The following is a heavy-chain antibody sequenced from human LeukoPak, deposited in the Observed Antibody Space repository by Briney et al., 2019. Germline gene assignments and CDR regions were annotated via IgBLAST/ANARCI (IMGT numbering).Heavy chain of an antibody. J-gene: IGHJ5*02. CDR2: IYNSGST. V-gene: IGHV4-39*01. CDR1: GGSISSSTYY. CDR3: NLGWFDP. D-gene: IGHD6-13*01. Sequence: PSETLSLTCSVSGGSISSSTYYWGWISQPPGKGLEWIGNIYNSGSTYYNPSLKSRVTISVDTSNNQFSLKLSSVTAADTAVYCSNLGWFDPWGQGTLVTVSS.